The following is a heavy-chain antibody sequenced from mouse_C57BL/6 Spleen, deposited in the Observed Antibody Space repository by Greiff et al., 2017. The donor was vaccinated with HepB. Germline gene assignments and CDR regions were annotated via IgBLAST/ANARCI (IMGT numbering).Heavy chain of an antibody. CDR3: AREYYYGSSYFAY. D-gene: IGHD1-1*01. Sequence: EVQLQQSGPELVKPGASVKISCKASGYTFTDYYMNWVKQSHGKSLEWIGDINPNNGGTSYNQKFKGKATLTVDKSSSTAYMELRSLTSEDSAVYYCAREYYYGSSYFAYWGQGTLVTVSA. J-gene: IGHJ3*01. CDR2: INPNNGGT. V-gene: IGHV1-26*01. CDR1: GYTFTDYY.